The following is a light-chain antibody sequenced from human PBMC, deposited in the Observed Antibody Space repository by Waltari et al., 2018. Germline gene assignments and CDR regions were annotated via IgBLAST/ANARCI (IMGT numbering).Light chain of an antibody. Sequence: EIVITQSPASLSVSPGERATLSCRASQTVNNDLAWYQQKHGQAPRLLIYGASTRATGVPARFSGSGSGTESTLTISSLQSEDFAVYYCQQYSDWIAFGGGTKVDIK. CDR3: QQYSDWIA. V-gene: IGKV3-15*01. J-gene: IGKJ4*01. CDR2: GAS. CDR1: QTVNND.